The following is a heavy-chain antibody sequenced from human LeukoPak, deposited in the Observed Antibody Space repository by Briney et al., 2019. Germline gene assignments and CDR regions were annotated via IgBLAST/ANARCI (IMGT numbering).Heavy chain of an antibody. Sequence: GGSLRLSCAASGFTFSSYWMSWVRQAPGKGLEWVANIKQDGSEKYYVDSVKGRFTISRDNAKNSLYLQMNSLRAEDTAVYYCAREQGYDFWSGPLDWGQGTLATVSS. CDR1: GFTFSSYW. V-gene: IGHV3-7*01. CDR2: IKQDGSEK. J-gene: IGHJ4*02. D-gene: IGHD3-3*01. CDR3: AREQGYDFWSGPLD.